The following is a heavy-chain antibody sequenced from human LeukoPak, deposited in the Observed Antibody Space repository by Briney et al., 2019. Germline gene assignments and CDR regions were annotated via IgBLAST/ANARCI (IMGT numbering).Heavy chain of an antibody. V-gene: IGHV3-30*02. CDR1: GFTFSGYG. Sequence: GGSLRLSCAASGFTFSGYGMHWVRQAPGKGLEWVAFIRYDGSNKYYADSVKGRFTISRDNSKNTLYLQMSSLRAEDTAVYYCARVDYGDYVAAVDIWGQGTMVTV. D-gene: IGHD4-17*01. CDR3: ARVDYGDYVAAVDI. CDR2: IRYDGSNK. J-gene: IGHJ3*02.